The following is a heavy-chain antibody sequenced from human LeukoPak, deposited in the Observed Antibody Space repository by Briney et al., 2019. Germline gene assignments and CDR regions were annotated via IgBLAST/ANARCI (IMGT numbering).Heavy chain of an antibody. CDR1: GFTLSDYY. D-gene: IGHD3/OR15-3a*01. J-gene: IGHJ4*02. CDR3: ARRRDFIDY. Sequence: PGGSLRLSCAASGFTLSDYYMSWIRQAPGKGLEWVSYSSSSGRTIYYADSVKGRFAISRDNAKNSLYLQMSSLRAEDTAVYYCARRRDFIDYWGQGTLVTVSS. V-gene: IGHV3-11*01. CDR2: SSSSGRTI.